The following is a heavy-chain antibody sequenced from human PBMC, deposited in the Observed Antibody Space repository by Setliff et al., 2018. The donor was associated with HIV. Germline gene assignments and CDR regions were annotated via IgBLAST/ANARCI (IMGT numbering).Heavy chain of an antibody. CDR2: TYIGAT. D-gene: IGHD2-2*01. CDR3: ARMSGGYCSSTSCPEYNWFDP. V-gene: IGHV1-18*04. J-gene: IGHJ5*02. CDR1: GYTFTSYG. Sequence: ASVKVSCKASGYTFTSYGMNWVRQAPGQGLEWMGWTYIGATNYAQKFRDRLTVTTDTSTSTAYMELRSLRSDDTAVYYCARMSGGYCSSTSCPEYNWFDPWGQGTLVTVSS.